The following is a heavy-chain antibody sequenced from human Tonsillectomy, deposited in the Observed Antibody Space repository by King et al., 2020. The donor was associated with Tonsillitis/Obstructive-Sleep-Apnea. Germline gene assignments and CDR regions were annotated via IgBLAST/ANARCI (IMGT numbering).Heavy chain of an antibody. CDR3: ARHIDYPRTSYYWMDV. D-gene: IGHD4-11*01. Sequence: QLQESGPGLVKPSETLSLTCTVSGGSISSSSYYWGWVRQPPGKGLEWIGTIYYSGTTYYNPSFKSRVTISVDTAKNHLSRQLSSVTAADTAVYYCARHIDYPRTSYYWMDVWGKGTTVTVDS. J-gene: IGHJ6*04. CDR2: IYYSGTT. CDR1: GGSISSSSYY. V-gene: IGHV4-39*01.